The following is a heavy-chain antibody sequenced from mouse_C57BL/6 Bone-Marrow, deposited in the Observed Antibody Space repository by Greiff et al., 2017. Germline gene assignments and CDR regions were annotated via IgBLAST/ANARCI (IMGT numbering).Heavy chain of an antibody. CDR1: GYTFTDYY. J-gene: IGHJ2*01. CDR3: AKRGQLRLPDPYYFDY. D-gene: IGHD3-2*02. V-gene: IGHV1-26*01. Sequence: EVQLQQSGPELVKPGASVKISCKASGYTFTDYYMNWVKQSHGKSLEWIGEINPNNGGTSYNQKFKGKATLTVDKSSSTAYMEHRSLTSEDSAVYYCAKRGQLRLPDPYYFDYWGQGTTLTVSS. CDR2: INPNNGGT.